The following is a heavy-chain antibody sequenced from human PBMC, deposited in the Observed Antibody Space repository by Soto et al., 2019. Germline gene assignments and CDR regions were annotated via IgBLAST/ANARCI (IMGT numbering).Heavy chain of an antibody. D-gene: IGHD2-2*01. Sequence: GSLRLSGETSGFTFSDYSMNWVRQAPGKGLEWASSIISSTSSYTHSADSVKGRFIISRDNAKNSLYLQMNSLRAEDTAIYYCARASRSTPYYYYAMDVWGQGTTVTVSS. CDR2: IISSTSSYT. V-gene: IGHV3-21*01. CDR3: ARASRSTPYYYYAMDV. J-gene: IGHJ6*02. CDR1: GFTFSDYS.